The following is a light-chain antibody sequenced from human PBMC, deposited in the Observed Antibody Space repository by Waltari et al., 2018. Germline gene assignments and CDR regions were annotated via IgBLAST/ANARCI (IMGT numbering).Light chain of an antibody. V-gene: IGLV2-11*01. J-gene: IGLJ1*01. CDR2: DVS. Sequence: QSALTQPRSVSGSPGQSVTISCTGTSSDVGGYNYVSWYQQHPGKAPKRMVYDVSKRHAAGPDLFSVSKSVNPSVRTISGLQADDEADDYCCSYAGGYTGVFRTGSKVTVL. CDR1: SSDVGGYNY. CDR3: CSYAGGYTGV.